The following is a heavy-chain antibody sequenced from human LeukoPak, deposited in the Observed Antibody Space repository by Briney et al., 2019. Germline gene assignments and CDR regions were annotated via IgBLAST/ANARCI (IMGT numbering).Heavy chain of an antibody. Sequence: PSETLSLTCTVSGGSLSSVRSYSSWIRHPAGGGLECIGRIYTSGSTDYNTPLRSGATLSVATPKNHFSRKLTSVDATATPVIYCAVNDFWSGYGDSWCQGTLVTVSS. J-gene: IGHJ4*02. V-gene: IGHV4-61*02. D-gene: IGHD3-3*01. CDR1: GGSLSSVRSY. CDR3: AVNDFWSGYGDS. CDR2: IYTSGST.